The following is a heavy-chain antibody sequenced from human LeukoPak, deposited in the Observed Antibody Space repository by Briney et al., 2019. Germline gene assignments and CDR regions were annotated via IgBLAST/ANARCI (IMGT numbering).Heavy chain of an antibody. D-gene: IGHD3-22*01. Sequence: HPGGSLRLSCAASGFTFDDYAMHWVRQAPGKGLEWVSGISWNSGSIGYADSVKGRFTISRDNAKNSLYLQMNSLRAEDTALYYCAKDKGRGYYDSSGYYWEMGDYWGQGTLVNVSS. CDR1: GFTFDDYA. V-gene: IGHV3-9*01. CDR2: ISWNSGSI. CDR3: AKDKGRGYYDSSGYYWEMGDY. J-gene: IGHJ4*02.